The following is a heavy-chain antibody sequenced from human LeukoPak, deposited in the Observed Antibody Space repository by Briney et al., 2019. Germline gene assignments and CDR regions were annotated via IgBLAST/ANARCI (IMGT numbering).Heavy chain of an antibody. CDR1: GGSIYSDSNF. D-gene: IGHD5-18*01. V-gene: IGHV4-31*03. CDR3: ARVQGYSYGYPDF. Sequence: SETLSLTCTVSGGSIYSDSNFWSWIRQHPGKGLEWIGYIYYSGSTYYSPSLNSRVTISIDMSKNQFSLNLRSVTAADTAVYYCARVQGYSYGYPDFWGQGILVTVSS. J-gene: IGHJ4*02. CDR2: IYYSGST.